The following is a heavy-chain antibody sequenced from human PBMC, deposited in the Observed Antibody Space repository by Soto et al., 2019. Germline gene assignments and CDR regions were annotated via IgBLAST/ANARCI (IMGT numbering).Heavy chain of an antibody. D-gene: IGHD2-15*01. J-gene: IGHJ4*02. Sequence: VQLVESGGGLVQPGGSLRLSCAASGFTVSSFYMTWVRQAPGKGLQWVAGISSGGSTYYADSVKGRFTISRDNSLNTLYLEMTSLRAGDTVVYYCGRYTFGGACDLLHGGQGTPVTVSS. CDR2: ISSGGST. CDR1: GFTVSSFY. V-gene: IGHV3-66*01. CDR3: GRYTFGGACDLLH.